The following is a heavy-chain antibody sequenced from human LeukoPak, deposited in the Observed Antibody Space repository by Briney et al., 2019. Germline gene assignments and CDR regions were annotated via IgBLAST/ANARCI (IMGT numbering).Heavy chain of an antibody. CDR1: GYSFTSYW. V-gene: IGHV5-51*01. J-gene: IGHJ6*02. D-gene: IGHD2-21*02. CDR2: IYPGDSDT. Sequence: GESLKISCKGSGYSFTSYWIGWVRQMPGKGLEWMGIIYPGDSDTRYSPSFQGQVTISADKSISTAYLQWSSLKASDTAMYYCARHTDYCGGDCYPGGYYYGMDVWGQGTTVTVSS. CDR3: ARHTDYCGGDCYPGGYYYGMDV.